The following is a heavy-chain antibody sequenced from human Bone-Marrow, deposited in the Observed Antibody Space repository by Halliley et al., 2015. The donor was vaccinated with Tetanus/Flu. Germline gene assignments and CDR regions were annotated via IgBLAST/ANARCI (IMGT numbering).Heavy chain of an antibody. CDR3: ARNLQTGETDS. Sequence: TLSLTCTVSGVSINSYCWSWIRKPPRKGLEWIGYIYYSGSTSYNPSLKSRVTISVDTSKNQFYLNLTSVTAADTAVYYCARNLQTGETDSWGQGSLVTFSS. J-gene: IGHJ4*02. D-gene: IGHD3-16*01. V-gene: IGHV4-59*01. CDR2: IYYSGST. CDR1: GVSINSYC.